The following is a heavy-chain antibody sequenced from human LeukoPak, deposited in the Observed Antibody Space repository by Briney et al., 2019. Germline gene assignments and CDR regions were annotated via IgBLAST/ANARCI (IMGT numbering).Heavy chain of an antibody. J-gene: IGHJ4*02. V-gene: IGHV3-53*01. Sequence: GGALGLSCAASGFHVSRNYMGRGRPASGEGLGGVSIIYSGGNTYYADSVKGRFTISRDNSKNTLYLQMNSLRAEDTAVYYCAREVLGGFDYWGPGALVTVSS. D-gene: IGHD3-16*01. CDR1: GFHVSRNY. CDR3: AREVLGGFDY. CDR2: IYSGGNT.